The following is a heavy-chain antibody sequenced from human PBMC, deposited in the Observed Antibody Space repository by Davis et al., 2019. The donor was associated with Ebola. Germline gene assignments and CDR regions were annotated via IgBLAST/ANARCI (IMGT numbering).Heavy chain of an antibody. CDR3: AKSGLSFGVVKYHYGMDV. CDR1: VITFSSYA. D-gene: IGHD3-3*01. V-gene: IGHV3-23*01. Sequence: GGSLRLSCTDSVITFSSYAMTWVRQAPGKGLEWVSAISGSGGSTYYADSVKGRFTISRDNSKKTLYLQMNGLRAEDTAVYYCAKSGLSFGVVKYHYGMDVWGKGTTVTVSS. CDR2: ISGSGGST. J-gene: IGHJ6*04.